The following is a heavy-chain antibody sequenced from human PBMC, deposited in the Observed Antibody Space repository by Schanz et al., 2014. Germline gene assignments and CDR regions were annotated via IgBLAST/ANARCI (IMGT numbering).Heavy chain of an antibody. V-gene: IGHV3-23*04. D-gene: IGHD6-19*01. CDR2: INTSGGSR. CDR1: GFSFSTHA. Sequence: VQLVESGGGLVQPGGSLRLSCAASGFSFSTHAMSWVRQAPGQGLEWVSGINTSGGSRYYAESVKGRFTISRDNSKNTLHLQMNSLRAEDTAVYHCAKDLPAVAVAPLMTGLYDSWGQGTLVTVSS. CDR3: AKDLPAVAVAPLMTGLYDS. J-gene: IGHJ4*02.